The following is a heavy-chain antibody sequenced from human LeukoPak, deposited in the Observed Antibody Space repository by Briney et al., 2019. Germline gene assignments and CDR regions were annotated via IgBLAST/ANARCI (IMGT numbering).Heavy chain of an antibody. J-gene: IGHJ6*03. CDR1: GYSISSGYY. CDR2: IYHSGST. Sequence: SETLSLTCTVSGYSISSGYYWGWIRQPPGKGLEWIGSIYHSGSTYYNPSLKSRVTISVDTSKNQFSLKLSSVTAADTAVYYCARGRYDYVWGSYRLYYYYMDVWGKGTTVTISS. CDR3: ARGRYDYVWGSYRLYYYYMDV. V-gene: IGHV4-38-2*02. D-gene: IGHD3-16*02.